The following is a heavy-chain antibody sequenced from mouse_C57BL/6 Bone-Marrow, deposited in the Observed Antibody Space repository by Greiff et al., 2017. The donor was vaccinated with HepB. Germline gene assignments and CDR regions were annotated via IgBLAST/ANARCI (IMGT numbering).Heavy chain of an antibody. V-gene: IGHV1-62-2*01. Sequence: VKLVESGAELVKPGASVKLSCKASGYTFTEYTIHWVKQRSGQGLEWIGWFYPGSGSIKYNEKFKDKATLTADKSSSTVYMELSRLTSEDSAVYFCARQETTVVVDWYFDVWGTGTTVTVSS. J-gene: IGHJ1*03. CDR1: GYTFTEYT. CDR2: FYPGSGSI. D-gene: IGHD1-1*01. CDR3: ARQETTVVVDWYFDV.